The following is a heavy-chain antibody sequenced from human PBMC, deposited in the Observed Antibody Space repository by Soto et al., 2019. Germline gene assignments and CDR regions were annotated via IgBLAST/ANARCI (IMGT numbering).Heavy chain of an antibody. CDR1: GFTFKNYA. CDR2: ISFDGDKT. J-gene: IGHJ6*02. CDR3: AREDDYNYRYFNYGLDV. V-gene: IGHV3-30-3*01. D-gene: IGHD3-16*02. Sequence: QAQLVESGGGVVQPGRSLSLSCAASGFTFKNYALHWVRQAPGKGLEWVAVISFDGDKTYYADSVKGRFTISRDNFKNTLSLQMNNLRIEDAGLYFCAREDDYNYRYFNYGLDVWGQGTTVTVS.